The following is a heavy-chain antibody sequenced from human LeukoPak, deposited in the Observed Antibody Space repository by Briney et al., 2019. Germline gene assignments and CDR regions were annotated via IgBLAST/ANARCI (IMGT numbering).Heavy chain of an antibody. CDR3: ASMVTTLDAFDI. V-gene: IGHV3-48*04. J-gene: IGHJ3*02. CDR2: ISSSGSTI. Sequence: GGSLRLSCAASGFTFSSYSMNWVRQAPGKGLEWVSYISSSGSTIHYADSVKGRFTISRDNAKNSLYLRMNSLRAEDTAVYYCASMVTTLDAFDIWGQGTMVPVSS. D-gene: IGHD4-17*01. CDR1: GFTFSSYS.